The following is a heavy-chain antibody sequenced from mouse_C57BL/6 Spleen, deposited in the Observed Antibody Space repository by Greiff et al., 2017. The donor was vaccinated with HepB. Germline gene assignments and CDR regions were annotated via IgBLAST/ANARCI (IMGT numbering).Heavy chain of an antibody. J-gene: IGHJ3*01. CDR2: IYPGDGDP. CDR1: GYAFSSSW. Sequence: QVQLQQSGPELVKPGASVKISCKASGYAFSSSWMNWVKQRPGKGLEWIGRIYPGDGDPNYNGKFKGQATLTADKSSSTAYMQLSSLTSEDSAVYFCAREGGTYYSNYWFASWGQGTLVTVSA. D-gene: IGHD2-5*01. V-gene: IGHV1-82*01. CDR3: AREGGTYYSNYWFAS.